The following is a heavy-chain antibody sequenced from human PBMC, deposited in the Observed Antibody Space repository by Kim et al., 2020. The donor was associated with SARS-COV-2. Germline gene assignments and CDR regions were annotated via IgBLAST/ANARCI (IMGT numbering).Heavy chain of an antibody. CDR3: ARGGYSSSFFGFRYYMDV. Sequence: LKSRINISVDTSKNQFSLKLSPVTAADTAVYYCARGGYSSSFFGFRYYMDVWGKGTTVTVSS. D-gene: IGHD6-13*01. J-gene: IGHJ6*03. V-gene: IGHV4-34*01.